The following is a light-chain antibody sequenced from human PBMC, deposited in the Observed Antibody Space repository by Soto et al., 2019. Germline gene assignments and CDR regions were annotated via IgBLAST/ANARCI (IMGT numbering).Light chain of an antibody. CDR2: DAS. V-gene: IGKV1-5*01. CDR1: QSISSW. CDR3: QQYNSYSWT. Sequence: DIQMTQSPSTLSASAGDRVTITCRASQSISSWLAWYQQKPGKAPKLLIYDASSLESGVPSRFSGSGSGTEFTLAISSLHPDDFATYYCQQYNSYSWTFGQGTKVEIK. J-gene: IGKJ1*01.